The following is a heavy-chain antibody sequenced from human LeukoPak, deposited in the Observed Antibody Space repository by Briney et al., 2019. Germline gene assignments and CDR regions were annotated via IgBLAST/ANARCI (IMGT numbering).Heavy chain of an antibody. J-gene: IGHJ4*02. V-gene: IGHV4-38-2*02. CDR2: IYHSGST. Sequence: SETLSLTCTVSGYSISSGYYWGWMRQPPGKGLEWIGSIYHSGSTYYNPSLKSRVTISVDTSKNQFSLKLSSVTAADTAVYYCARDDFDYWGQGTLVTVSS. CDR3: ARDDFDY. CDR1: GYSISSGYY.